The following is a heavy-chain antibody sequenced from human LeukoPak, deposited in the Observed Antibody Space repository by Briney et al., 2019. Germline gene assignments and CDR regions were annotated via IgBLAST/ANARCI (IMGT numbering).Heavy chain of an antibody. V-gene: IGHV3-30-3*01. CDR3: ARELIVATILVVEMGPSFDY. CDR2: ISYDGSNK. D-gene: IGHD5-12*01. CDR1: GFTFSSYA. Sequence: PGGSLRLSCAASGFTFSSYAMHWVRQAPGKGLEWVAVISYDGSNKYYADSVKGRFTISRDNSKNTLYLQMNSLRAEDTAVYYCARELIVATILVVEMGPSFDYWGQGTLVTVSS. J-gene: IGHJ4*02.